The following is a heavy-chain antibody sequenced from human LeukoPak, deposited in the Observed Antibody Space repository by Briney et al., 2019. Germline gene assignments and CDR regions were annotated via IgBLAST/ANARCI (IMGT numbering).Heavy chain of an antibody. J-gene: IGHJ5*02. D-gene: IGHD2-2*01. CDR2: INPNSGGT. CDR3: ARDEPDCSSTSCYFYNWFDP. V-gene: IGHV1-2*02. CDR1: GYTFTGYY. Sequence: ASMKVSCKASGYTFTGYYMHWVRQAPGQGLEWMGWINPNSGGTNYAQKFQGRVTMTRDTSISTAYMELSRLRSDDTAVYYCARDEPDCSSTSCYFYNWFDPWGQGTLVTVSS.